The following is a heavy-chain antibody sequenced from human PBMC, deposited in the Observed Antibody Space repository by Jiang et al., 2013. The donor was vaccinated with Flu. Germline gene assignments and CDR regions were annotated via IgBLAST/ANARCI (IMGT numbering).Heavy chain of an antibody. V-gene: IGHV4-59*01. CDR2: IYYSGST. CDR3: ARSGWRLAARLYYYGMDV. Sequence: SISSYYWSWIRQPPGKGLEWIGYIYYSGSTNYNPSLKSRVTISVDTSKNQFSLKLGSVTAADTAVYYCARSGWRLAARLYYYGMDVWGQGTTVTVSS. CDR1: SISSYY. D-gene: IGHD6-6*01. J-gene: IGHJ6*02.